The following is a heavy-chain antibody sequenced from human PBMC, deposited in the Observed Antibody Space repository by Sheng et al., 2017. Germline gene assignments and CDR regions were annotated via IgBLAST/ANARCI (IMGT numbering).Heavy chain of an antibody. CDR3: ARVPNPKTIFGVVTVYVMDV. J-gene: IGHJ6*02. V-gene: IGHV3-33*01. Sequence: QVQLVESGEAWSSLGGPLRLSCAASGFTFSSYGMHWVRQAPGKGLEWVAVIWYDGSNKYYADSVKGRFTISRDNSKNTLYLQMNSLRAEDTAVYYCARVPNPKTIFGVVTVYVMDVWGQGTTVTVSS. CDR1: GFTFSSYG. CDR2: IWYDGSNK. D-gene: IGHD3-3*01.